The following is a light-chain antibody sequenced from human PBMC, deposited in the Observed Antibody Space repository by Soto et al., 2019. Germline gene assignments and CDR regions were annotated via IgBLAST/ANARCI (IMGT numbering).Light chain of an antibody. Sequence: QLVLTQPPSVSGAPGQRVTISCTGSSSNIGADYDVHWYQQLPGTAPKLLIYGNSNRPSGVPDRFSGSKSGTSASLAITGLQAEDEADYYCQSYDSSLSAVVFSGGTKLTVL. V-gene: IGLV1-40*01. CDR3: QSYDSSLSAVV. CDR1: SSNIGADYD. J-gene: IGLJ3*02. CDR2: GNS.